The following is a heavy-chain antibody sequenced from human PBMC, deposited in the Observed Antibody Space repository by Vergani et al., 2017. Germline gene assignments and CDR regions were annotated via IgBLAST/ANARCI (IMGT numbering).Heavy chain of an antibody. CDR3: ARHTTYTDS. V-gene: IGHV5-51*01. CDR2: IYPADSDT. CDR1: EYSFGNYW. J-gene: IGHJ4*02. D-gene: IGHD1-1*01. Sequence: EVELVQSGPEMRTPGESLKISCKGSEYSFGNYWMGWVRQLPGKGLEWMGIIYPADSDTRYSPSFQGQVTVSADKSISTAFLQWDSLKASDTALYYCARHTTYTDSWGQGTLVTVSS.